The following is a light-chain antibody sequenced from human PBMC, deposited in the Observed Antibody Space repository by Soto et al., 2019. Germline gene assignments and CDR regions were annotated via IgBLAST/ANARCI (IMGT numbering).Light chain of an antibody. J-gene: IGLJ1*01. CDR2: EVS. CDR1: SSDVGGYNY. CDR3: CSYAGTVAYV. V-gene: IGLV2-8*01. Sequence: QSVLTQPPSASGSFGQSVTISCTGTSSDVGGYNYVSWYQQHPGKAPKLMIYEVSERPSGVPDRFSGSKSGNTASLTVSGLQADDEADYFCCSYAGTVAYVFGTGTKVTVL.